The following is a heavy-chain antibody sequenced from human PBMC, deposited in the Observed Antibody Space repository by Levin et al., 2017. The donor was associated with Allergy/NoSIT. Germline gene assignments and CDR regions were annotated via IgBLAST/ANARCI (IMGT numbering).Heavy chain of an antibody. CDR3: AKDKGAVAGTNAFDI. Sequence: GGSLRLSCAASGFTFDDYAMHWVRQAPGKGLEWVSGISWNSGSIGYADSVKGRFTISRDNAKNSLYLQMNSLRAEDTALYYCAKDKGAVAGTNAFDIWGQGTMVTVSS. D-gene: IGHD6-19*01. CDR1: GFTFDDYA. CDR2: ISWNSGSI. J-gene: IGHJ3*02. V-gene: IGHV3-9*01.